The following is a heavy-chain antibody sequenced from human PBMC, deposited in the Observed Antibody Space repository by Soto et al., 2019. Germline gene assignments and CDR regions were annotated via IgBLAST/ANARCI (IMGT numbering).Heavy chain of an antibody. V-gene: IGHV3-74*01. D-gene: IGHD1-7*01. CDR1: GFTFSSHW. CDR2: INGDASST. Sequence: EVQLVESGGGLVQPGGSLRLSCAASGFTFSSHWMHWVRQAPGKGLVWVSRINGDASSTSYADSVKGRFTISRDNAKNMLYLQVNSLRADDTAVYYCAGSPGLSRISGTTLGAWGQGTLVTVSS. J-gene: IGHJ5*01. CDR3: AGSPGLSRISGTTLGA.